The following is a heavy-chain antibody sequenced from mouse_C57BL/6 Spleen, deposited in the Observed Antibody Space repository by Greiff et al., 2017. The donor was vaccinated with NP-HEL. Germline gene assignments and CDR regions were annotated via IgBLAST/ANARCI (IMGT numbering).Heavy chain of an antibody. J-gene: IGHJ2*01. D-gene: IGHD1-1*01. V-gene: IGHV1-82*01. CDR1: GYAFSSSW. CDR2: IYPGDGDT. CDR3: ARDTTVVAVDY. Sequence: VQLQQSGPELVKPGASVKISCKASGYAFSSSWMNWVKQRPGKGLEWIGRIYPGDGDTNYNGKFKGKATLTADKSSSTAYMQLSSLTSEDSAVYFCARDTTVVAVDYWGQGTTLTVSS.